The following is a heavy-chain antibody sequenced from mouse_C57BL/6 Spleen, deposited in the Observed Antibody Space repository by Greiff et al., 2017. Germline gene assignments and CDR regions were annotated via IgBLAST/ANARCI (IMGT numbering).Heavy chain of an antibody. V-gene: IGHV1-64*01. CDR1: GYTFTSYW. Sequence: VQLQQPGAELVKPGASVKLSCKASGYTFTSYWMHWVKQRPGQGLEWIGLIHPNSGSTNYNEKFKSKATLTVDKSSSTAYMQLSSLTSEDSAVYYCARGTAQATRGYYFDYWGQGTTLTVSS. D-gene: IGHD3-2*02. CDR2: IHPNSGST. J-gene: IGHJ2*01. CDR3: ARGTAQATRGYYFDY.